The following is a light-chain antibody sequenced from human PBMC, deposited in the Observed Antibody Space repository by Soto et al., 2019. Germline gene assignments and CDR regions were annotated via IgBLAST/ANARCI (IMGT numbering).Light chain of an antibody. Sequence: QSALTQPASVSGSPGLSITISCTGTSSDIGGYNYVSWYQQHPGKAPKLMIYDVSSRPSGVSNRFSGSNSGNTASLTISGRQADDEADYYCSSYTTGNTLFVFGGGTKLTVL. V-gene: IGLV2-14*03. CDR3: SSYTTGNTLFV. CDR1: SSDIGGYNY. CDR2: DVS. J-gene: IGLJ2*01.